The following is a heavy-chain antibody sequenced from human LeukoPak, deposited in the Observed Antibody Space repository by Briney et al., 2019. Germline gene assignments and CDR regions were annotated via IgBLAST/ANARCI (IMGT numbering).Heavy chain of an antibody. Sequence: PGGSLRLSCAASLSTLSTYWMTWFRQTPGGGLEWVASLKQDGSDKYYVDSVKGRFTISRGNAGNSLYPQMNSLRAEDTAVYYCARETRGTVGSYWGQGTLVTVSS. CDR1: LSTLSTYW. CDR3: ARETRGTVGSY. CDR2: LKQDGSDK. D-gene: IGHD1-26*01. V-gene: IGHV3-7*05. J-gene: IGHJ4*02.